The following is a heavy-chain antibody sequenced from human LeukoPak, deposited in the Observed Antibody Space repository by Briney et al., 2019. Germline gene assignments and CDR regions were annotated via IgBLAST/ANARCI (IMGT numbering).Heavy chain of an antibody. V-gene: IGHV4-59*01. CDR1: GFIFSDYY. J-gene: IGHJ6*03. CDR2: VYYSGST. D-gene: IGHD3-3*01. CDR3: ARTRGSGYYNYFYYMDV. Sequence: PGGSLRLSCVASGFIFSDYYMSWIRQAPGKGLEWIGYVYYSGSTNYNPSLKSRVTISVDTSKNQFSLKLSSVTAADTAVYYCARTRGSGYYNYFYYMDVWGKGTTVTVSS.